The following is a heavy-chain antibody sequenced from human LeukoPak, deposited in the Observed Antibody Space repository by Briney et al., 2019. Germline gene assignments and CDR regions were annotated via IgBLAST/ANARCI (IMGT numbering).Heavy chain of an antibody. D-gene: IGHD6-19*01. CDR2: INHSGST. CDR3: ARVTVAGPINWFDP. Sequence: SETLSLTCAVYGGSFSGYYWSWIRQPPGKGLEWIGEINHSGSTNYNPSLKSRVTISVDTSKNQFSLKLSSVTAADTAVYYCARVTVAGPINWFDPWGQGTLVTVSS. CDR1: GGSFSGYY. J-gene: IGHJ5*02. V-gene: IGHV4-34*01.